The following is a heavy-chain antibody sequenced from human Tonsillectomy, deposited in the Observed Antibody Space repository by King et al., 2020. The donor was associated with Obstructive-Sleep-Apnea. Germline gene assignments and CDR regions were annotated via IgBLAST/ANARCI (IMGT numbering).Heavy chain of an antibody. CDR1: GFSFSTTG. V-gene: IGHV3-30*19. CDR2: IFYDGSDQ. Sequence: HVQLVESGGGVVQPGEYLRLSCAASGFSFSTTGMHWVRQAPGKGLEWVAMIFYDGSDQHYADSVKGRFAISRDNSKNTLFLHMSSLRAEDTAVYFCVRPTKDGYGGLDVWGPGTRVTVSS. CDR3: VRPTKDGYGGLDV. D-gene: IGHD5-24*01. J-gene: IGHJ3*01.